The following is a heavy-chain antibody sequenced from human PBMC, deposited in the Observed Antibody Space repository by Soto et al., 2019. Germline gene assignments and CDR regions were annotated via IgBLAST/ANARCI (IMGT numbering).Heavy chain of an antibody. Sequence: VKVSCKASGYSFINYARFWVRQAPGQRLEWMGWINAASGNTKYSQKFQGRVTITRDTLASTAYMELSSLRSEDTAIYYCARGQSSGWTALDYWGQGALVTVSS. CDR2: INAASGNT. CDR3: ARGQSSGWTALDY. V-gene: IGHV1-3*01. CDR1: GYSFINYA. J-gene: IGHJ4*02. D-gene: IGHD6-25*01.